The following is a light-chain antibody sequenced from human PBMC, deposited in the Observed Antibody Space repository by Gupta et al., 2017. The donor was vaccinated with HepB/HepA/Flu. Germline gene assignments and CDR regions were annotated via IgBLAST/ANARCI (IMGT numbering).Light chain of an antibody. CDR2: LGS. J-gene: IGKJ4*01. CDR1: QSLLHSNGYNY. Sequence: DIVSTQSPLSLPVTPGEPASNSCRSSQSLLHSNGYNYLDWYLQKPGQAPQLLIYLGSTRASGVPDRFSGSGSGTDFTLKISRVEAEDVGVYYCMQALQTPLTFGGGTKVEIK. CDR3: MQALQTPLT. V-gene: IGKV2-28*01.